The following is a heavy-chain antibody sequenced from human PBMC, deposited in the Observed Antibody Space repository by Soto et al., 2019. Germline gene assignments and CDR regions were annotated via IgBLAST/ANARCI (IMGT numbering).Heavy chain of an antibody. J-gene: IGHJ3*02. V-gene: IGHV5-51*01. CDR3: ARRRYSSGWYWSFDI. D-gene: IGHD6-19*01. Sequence: EVQLVQSGAEVKKPGESLKISCKGSGYSFTSYWIGWVSQMPGKGLEWMGIIYPGDSDTRYSPSFQGQVTISADKSISTAYLQWSSLKASDTAMYYCARRRYSSGWYWSFDIWGQGTMVTVSS. CDR1: GYSFTSYW. CDR2: IYPGDSDT.